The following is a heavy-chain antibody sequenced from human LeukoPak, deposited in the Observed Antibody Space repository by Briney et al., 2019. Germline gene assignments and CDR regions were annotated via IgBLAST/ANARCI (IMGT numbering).Heavy chain of an antibody. J-gene: IGHJ5*02. V-gene: IGHV4-4*02. CDR2: IYHSGST. CDR1: GGSISSSNW. Sequence: SETLSLTCAVSGGSISSSNWWSWVRQPPGKGLEWIGEIYHSGSTNYNPSLKSRVTISVDTFENQFSLKLNSVTAADTAVYYCVRDGGNSFWYWFDPWGQGTLVTASS. D-gene: IGHD4-23*01. CDR3: VRDGGNSFWYWFDP.